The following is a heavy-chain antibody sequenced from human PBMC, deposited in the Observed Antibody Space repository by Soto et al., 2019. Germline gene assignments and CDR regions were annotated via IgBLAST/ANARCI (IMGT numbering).Heavy chain of an antibody. Sequence: QVQLQQSGPGLVKPSETLSLTCTVSSGPSSSHNWGWIRQSPGRGLEWIGYVYNTGGTSYNPSLQCRVTISADTSANHISLTLSFVTAADTAIYYCVRQGIGNLHGLVDVWGQGTTVSVSS. D-gene: IGHD1-1*01. V-gene: IGHV4-59*08. J-gene: IGHJ6*02. CDR2: VYNTGGT. CDR3: VRQGIGNLHGLVDV. CDR1: SGPSSSHN.